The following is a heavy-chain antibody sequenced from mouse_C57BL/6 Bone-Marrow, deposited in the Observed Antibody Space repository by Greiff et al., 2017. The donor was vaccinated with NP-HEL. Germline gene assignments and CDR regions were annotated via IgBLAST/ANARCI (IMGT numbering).Heavy chain of an antibody. D-gene: IGHD2-2*01. CDR3: ARGNMVTTVDY. Sequence: QVQLQQPGAELVMPGASVKLSCKASGYTFTSYWMHWVKQRPGQGLEWIGEIDPSDSYTNYNQKFKGKSTLTVDKSSSTAYMQLSSLTSEDSAVYYCARGNMVTTVDYWGQGTTLTVSS. V-gene: IGHV1-69*01. CDR1: GYTFTSYW. J-gene: IGHJ2*01. CDR2: IDPSDSYT.